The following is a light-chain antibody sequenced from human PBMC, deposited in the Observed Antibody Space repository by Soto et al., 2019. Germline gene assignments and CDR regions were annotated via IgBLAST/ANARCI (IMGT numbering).Light chain of an antibody. V-gene: IGLV1-44*01. CDR2: SNN. CDR3: AAWDDSLNGVL. J-gene: IGLJ2*01. CDR1: SSNIGSNT. Sequence: QSVLTQPPSASGTPGQRVTISCSGRSSNIGSNTVNWYQQLPRTAPKLLIYSNNQRPSGVPDRFSGSKSGTSASLAISGPQSEDEADYYCAAWDDSLNGVLFGGGTKLTVL.